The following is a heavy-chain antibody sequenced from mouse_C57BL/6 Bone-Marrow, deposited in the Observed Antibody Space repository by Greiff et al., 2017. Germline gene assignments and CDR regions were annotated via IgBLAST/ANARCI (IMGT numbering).Heavy chain of an antibody. J-gene: IGHJ3*01. Sequence: EVQVVESGPGLVKPSQSLSLTCSVTGYSFTSGSYWYWLRQFPGNKLEWMGYRSYGGSNNYNPSLKNRITITRDTSKNQFFLKLKSVTTEDTATYYCARDGYYVFAYWGQGTLVTVSA. D-gene: IGHD2-3*01. V-gene: IGHV3-6*01. CDR3: ARDGYYVFAY. CDR2: RSYGGSN. CDR1: GYSFTSGSY.